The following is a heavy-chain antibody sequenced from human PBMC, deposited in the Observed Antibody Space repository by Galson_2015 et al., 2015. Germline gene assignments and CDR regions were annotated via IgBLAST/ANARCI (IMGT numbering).Heavy chain of an antibody. CDR1: GFTFDDYA. CDR2: ISWNSGSI. V-gene: IGHV3-9*01. J-gene: IGHJ3*02. CDR3: AKDLSTVTGDAFDI. D-gene: IGHD4-17*01. Sequence: SLRLSCAASGFTFDDYAMHWVRQAPGKGLEWVSGISWNSGSIGYADSVKGRFTISRDNAKNSLYLQMNSLRAEDTALYYCAKDLSTVTGDAFDIWGQGTMVTVSS.